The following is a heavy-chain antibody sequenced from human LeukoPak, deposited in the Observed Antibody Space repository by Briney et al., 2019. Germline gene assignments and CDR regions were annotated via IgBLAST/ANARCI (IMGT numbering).Heavy chain of an antibody. CDR2: IYYSGST. Sequence: SETLSLTSTVSGCSISSYYWSWIRQPPGKGLEWIGYIYYSGSTNYNPSLKSRVTISVDTSKNQFSLKLSSVTAADTAVYYCARDLAAGYYDSSGYYYYYYMDVWGKGTSVTPSS. D-gene: IGHD3-22*01. J-gene: IGHJ6*03. V-gene: IGHV4-59*01. CDR3: ARDLAAGYYDSSGYYYYYYMDV. CDR1: GCSISSYY.